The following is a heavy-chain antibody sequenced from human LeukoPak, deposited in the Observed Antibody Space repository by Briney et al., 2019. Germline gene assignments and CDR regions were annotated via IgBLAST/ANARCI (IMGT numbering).Heavy chain of an antibody. CDR2: INPNSGGT. Sequence: ASVKVSCKASGYTFTGYYIHWVRQAPGQGLEWMGWINPNSGGTNYAQKFQGRVTMTRDTSISTAYMELSRLRSDDTAVYYCARSGGGSSSWEIDYWGQGTLVTVSS. J-gene: IGHJ4*02. V-gene: IGHV1-2*02. CDR1: GYTFTGYY. CDR3: ARSGGGSSSWEIDY. D-gene: IGHD6-13*01.